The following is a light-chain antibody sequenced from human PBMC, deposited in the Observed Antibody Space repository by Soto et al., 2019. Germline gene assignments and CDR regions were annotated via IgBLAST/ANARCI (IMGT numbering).Light chain of an antibody. V-gene: IGLV1-44*01. CDR3: AAWDDSLNGHYV. CDR2: SNN. CDR1: SSNIESNP. Sequence: QSVLTQPPSASGTPGQRVTISCCGSSSNIESNPVNSYQQLPGTAPKLLIYSNNERPSGVPDRFSGSKSGTSASLAISGLQSEDEADYYCAAWDDSLNGHYVFGTGTKVTVL. J-gene: IGLJ1*01.